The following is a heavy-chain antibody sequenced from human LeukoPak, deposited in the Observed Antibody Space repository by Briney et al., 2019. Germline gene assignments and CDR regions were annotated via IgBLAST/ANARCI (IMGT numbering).Heavy chain of an antibody. Sequence: GGSLRLSCAASGFTFDDYGMSWVRQAPGKGLVWVSRIDSDGYSTAYADSVKGRFTISRDNAKNTLYLQMNSLRAEDTAVYYCASEGTTGTTWGPDYWGQGTLVTVSS. V-gene: IGHV3-74*01. J-gene: IGHJ4*02. CDR1: GFTFDDYG. CDR2: IDSDGYST. CDR3: ASEGTTGTTWGPDY. D-gene: IGHD1-1*01.